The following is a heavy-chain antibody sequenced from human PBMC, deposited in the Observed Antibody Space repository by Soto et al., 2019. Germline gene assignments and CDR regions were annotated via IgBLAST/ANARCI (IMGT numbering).Heavy chain of an antibody. CDR2: ISGAGTSK. J-gene: IGHJ4*02. D-gene: IGHD4-17*01. V-gene: IGHV3-23*01. CDR1: GFTFSCYV. CDR3: AQDLLSTVTTLGH. Sequence: EVQLLDSGGGFVQPGGSLRLSCAASGFTFSCYVMTWVRLAPGKGLEWVSSISGAGTSKFYADSVKGRLTISRDNSKNILYLEMDSLRAEDTAVYYCAQDLLSTVTTLGHWGQGTLVTV.